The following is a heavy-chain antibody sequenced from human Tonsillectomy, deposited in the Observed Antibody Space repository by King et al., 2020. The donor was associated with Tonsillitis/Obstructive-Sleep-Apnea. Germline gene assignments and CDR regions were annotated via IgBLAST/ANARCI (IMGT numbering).Heavy chain of an antibody. CDR1: GGSISSGGYY. V-gene: IGHV4-31*01. D-gene: IGHD4-17*01. CDR2: IYYSGST. Sequence: VQLQESGPGLVKPSQTLSLTCTVSGGSISSGGYYWIWIRQHPGKGLAWIGYIYYSGSTFYNPSLKSLVSISVDTSKNQFSLKLSSVTAADTAVYYCARKYGDHDAFDIWGQGTMVTVSS. CDR3: ARKYGDHDAFDI. J-gene: IGHJ3*02.